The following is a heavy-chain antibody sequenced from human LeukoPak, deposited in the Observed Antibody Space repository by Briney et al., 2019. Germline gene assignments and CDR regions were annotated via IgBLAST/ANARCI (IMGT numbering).Heavy chain of an antibody. V-gene: IGHV3-23*01. D-gene: IGHD1-1*01. J-gene: IGHJ4*02. CDR2: ISGGST. CDR3: AREILEPGKTHEY. Sequence: PGGSLRLSCAASGITFSSDAMSWVRQAPGKGLEWVSAISGGSTYYAGSVKGRFTISRDNSKNTLYLQMNSLRAEDTAVYYCAREILEPGKTHEYWGQGTLVTVSS. CDR1: GITFSSDA.